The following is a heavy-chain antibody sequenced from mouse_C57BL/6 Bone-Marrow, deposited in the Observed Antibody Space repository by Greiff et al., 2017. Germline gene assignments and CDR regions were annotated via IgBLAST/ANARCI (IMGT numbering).Heavy chain of an antibody. J-gene: IGHJ3*01. CDR2: IYPGSGST. V-gene: IGHV1-55*01. CDR3: ARSRVYYDYDGEGTGFAY. Sequence: VQLQQPGAELVKPGASVKMSCKASGYTFTSYWITWVKQRPGQGLEWIGDIYPGSGSTNYNEKFKSKATLTVDTSSSTAYMQLSSLTSEDSAVYYCARSRVYYDYDGEGTGFAYWGQGTLVTVSA. CDR1: GYTFTSYW. D-gene: IGHD2-4*01.